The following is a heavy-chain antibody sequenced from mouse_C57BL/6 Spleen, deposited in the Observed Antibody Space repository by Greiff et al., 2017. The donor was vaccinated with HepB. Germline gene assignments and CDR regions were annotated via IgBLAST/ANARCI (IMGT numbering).Heavy chain of an antibody. Sequence: EVKVVESGGGLVKPGGSLTLSCAASGFTFSDYGMHWVRQAPEKGLEWVAYISSGSSTIYYSDTVTGRFTIARDNAKSTLFLQMTSLRSEDTVMYYCAGTYNMVPKDDWGQGTTVTVSS. CDR3: AGTYNMVPKDD. CDR1: GFTFSDYG. CDR2: ISSGSSTI. V-gene: IGHV5-17*01. D-gene: IGHD1-1*02. J-gene: IGHJ4*01.